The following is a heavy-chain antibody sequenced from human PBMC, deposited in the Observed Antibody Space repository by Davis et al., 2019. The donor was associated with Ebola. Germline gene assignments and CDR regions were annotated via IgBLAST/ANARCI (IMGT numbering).Heavy chain of an antibody. Sequence: PGGSLRLSCAASGFTFSSYAMHWVRQAPGKGLEWVAVISYDGSNKNYADSVKGRFTISRDNSKNTLYLQMNSLRAEDTAVYYCARDELPAGAFDIWGQGTMVTVSS. J-gene: IGHJ3*02. CDR2: ISYDGSNK. CDR3: ARDELPAGAFDI. D-gene: IGHD1-26*01. V-gene: IGHV3-30*04. CDR1: GFTFSSYA.